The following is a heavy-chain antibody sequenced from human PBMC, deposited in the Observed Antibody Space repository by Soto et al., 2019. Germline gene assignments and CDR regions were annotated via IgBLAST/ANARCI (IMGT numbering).Heavy chain of an antibody. Sequence: QVQLVQSGAEVKKPGSSVKVSCKASGGTFSSYAISWVRQAPGQGLEWMGGVIPIFGTANYAQKFQGRVTITADESTSTAYMELSSLRSEDTAVYYCARDPENVLMVYAPHASGYFEYWGQGTLVTVSS. CDR1: GGTFSSYA. V-gene: IGHV1-69*12. J-gene: IGHJ4*02. D-gene: IGHD2-8*01. CDR2: VIPIFGTA. CDR3: ARDPENVLMVYAPHASGYFEY.